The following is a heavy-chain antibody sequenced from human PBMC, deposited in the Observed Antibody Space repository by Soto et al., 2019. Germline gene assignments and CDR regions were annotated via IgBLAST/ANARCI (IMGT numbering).Heavy chain of an antibody. V-gene: IGHV3-30*18. CDR2: ISYDGSNK. J-gene: IGHJ4*02. Sequence: QVQLLESGGGVVQPGRSLRLSCAASGFTFSSYGMHWVRQAPGKGLEWVAVISYDGSNKYYADSVKGRFTISRDNSKNTLYLQMNSLRAEDTAVYYCAKQIGEGGYGINYFDYWGQGTLVTVSS. D-gene: IGHD5-12*01. CDR3: AKQIGEGGYGINYFDY. CDR1: GFTFSSYG.